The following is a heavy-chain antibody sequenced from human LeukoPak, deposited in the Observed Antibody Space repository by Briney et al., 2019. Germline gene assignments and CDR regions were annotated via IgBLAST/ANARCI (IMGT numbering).Heavy chain of an antibody. J-gene: IGHJ4*02. V-gene: IGHV4-34*01. CDR2: IYHGGST. Sequence: PSETLSLTCAVYGGSFSGYYWSWIRQPPGKGLEWIGEIYHGGSTTYNPSLKSRVTMLVDTSKNQFSLKLSSVTAADTAVYYCARGPWEYSSGDCWGQGTLVTVSS. CDR3: ARGPWEYSSGDC. CDR1: GGSFSGYY. D-gene: IGHD6-19*01.